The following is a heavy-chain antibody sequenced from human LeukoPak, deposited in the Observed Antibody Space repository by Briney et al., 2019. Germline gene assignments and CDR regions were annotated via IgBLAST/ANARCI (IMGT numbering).Heavy chain of an antibody. J-gene: IGHJ4*02. D-gene: IGHD6-13*01. CDR1: GYTFTGYY. CDR2: INPNSGGT. V-gene: IGHV1-2*02. CDR3: AKRHPGIAAEDY. Sequence: ASVKVSFKASGYTFTGYYMHWVRQAPGQGLEWMGWINPNSGGTNYAQKFQGRVTMTRDTSISTAYMELSRLRSDDTAVYYCAKRHPGIAAEDYWGQGTLVTVSS.